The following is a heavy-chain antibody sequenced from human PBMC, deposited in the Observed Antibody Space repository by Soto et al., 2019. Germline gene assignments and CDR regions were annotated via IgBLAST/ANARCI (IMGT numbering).Heavy chain of an antibody. CDR2: INHSGST. CDR3: GRDGDSGGSQRDAFDI. V-gene: IGHV4-34*01. J-gene: IGHJ3*02. D-gene: IGHD2-15*01. Sequence: QVQLQQWGAGLLKPSETLSLTCAVYGGSFSGYYWSWIRQPPGKGLEWIGEINHSGSTNYKPSLNSRVTISVDTSKNQFSLKLSSVTPADKGVYYWGRDGDSGGSQRDAFDIWGQGTMVTVSS. CDR1: GGSFSGYY.